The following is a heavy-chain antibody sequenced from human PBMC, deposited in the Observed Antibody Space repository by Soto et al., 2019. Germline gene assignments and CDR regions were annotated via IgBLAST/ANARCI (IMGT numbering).Heavy chain of an antibody. CDR3: AKDRSYGDYLDY. CDR2: ISYDGSNK. V-gene: IGHV3-30*18. CDR1: GFTFSSYG. D-gene: IGHD4-17*01. J-gene: IGHJ4*02. Sequence: GGSLRLSCAASGFTFSSYGMHWVRQAPGKGLEWVAVISYDGSNKYYADSVKGRFTISRDNSKNTLYLQMSSLRAEDTAVYYCAKDRSYGDYLDYWGQGTLVTVSS.